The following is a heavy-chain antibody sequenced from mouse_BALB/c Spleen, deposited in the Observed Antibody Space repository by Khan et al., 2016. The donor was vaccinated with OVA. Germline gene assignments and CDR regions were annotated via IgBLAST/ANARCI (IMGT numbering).Heavy chain of an antibody. J-gene: IGHJ4*01. Sequence: IQLVQSGGDLVKPGGSLKVSCAASGFTFSDYGMSWVRQTPDKRLEWVATISSGGSYTYFPDSVKGRFTISRDNAKHPLYLQMSSLRSEDTAMYYCAGAYYGNEFYAMDYWGQGTSVTVSS. CDR2: ISSGGSYT. CDR3: AGAYYGNEFYAMDY. CDR1: GFTFSDYG. V-gene: IGHV5-6*01. D-gene: IGHD2-10*01.